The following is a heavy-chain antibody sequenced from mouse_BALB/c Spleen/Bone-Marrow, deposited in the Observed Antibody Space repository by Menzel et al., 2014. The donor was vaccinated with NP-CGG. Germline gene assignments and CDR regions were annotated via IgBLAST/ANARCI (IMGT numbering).Heavy chain of an antibody. CDR2: ISSGGST. V-gene: IGHV5-6-5*01. CDR3: ARGGGYDYGAWFAY. J-gene: IGHJ3*01. Sequence: EVQLVESGGGLVKPGGSLKLSCAASGFTFSSYAMSWVRQTPEKRPEWVASISSGGSTYYPDSVKGRFTISRDNARNILYLQMSSLRSEDTAMYYCARGGGYDYGAWFAYWGQGTLVTVSA. D-gene: IGHD2-4*01. CDR1: GFTFSSYA.